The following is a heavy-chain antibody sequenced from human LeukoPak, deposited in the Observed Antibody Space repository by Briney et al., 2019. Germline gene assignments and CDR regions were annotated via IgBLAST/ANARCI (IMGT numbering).Heavy chain of an antibody. V-gene: IGHV4-59*01. Sequence: PSETLSLTCTVSGDSISSFYWSCIPQPPGKELEWIGYIYCSGSTNYNPSIKSRVTISIDSSKNQFSLNLSSVTAADTAVYYCARGVAYGDYPDYFDYWGEGTLVTVSS. CDR1: GDSISSFY. CDR2: IYCSGST. D-gene: IGHD4-17*01. CDR3: ARGVAYGDYPDYFDY. J-gene: IGHJ4*02.